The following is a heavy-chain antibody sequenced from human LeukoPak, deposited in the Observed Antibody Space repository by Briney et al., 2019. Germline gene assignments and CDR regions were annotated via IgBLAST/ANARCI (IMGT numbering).Heavy chain of an antibody. CDR3: AREGSYGDYLTLDY. CDR2: IRPYNDDT. D-gene: IGHD4-17*01. J-gene: IGHJ4*02. V-gene: IGHV1-18*04. CDR1: GYTFISYA. Sequence: GASVKVSCKTSGYTFISYAITWLRQTPGQGLEWMGWIRPYNDDTNYAQNFQARVAMTADTSTKTVYMELRSLTSDDTAVYFCAREGSYGDYLTLDYWGQGTLVTVSS.